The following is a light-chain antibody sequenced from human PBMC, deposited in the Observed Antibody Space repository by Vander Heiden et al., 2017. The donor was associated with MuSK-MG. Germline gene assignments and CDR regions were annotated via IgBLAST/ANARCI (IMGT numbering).Light chain of an antibody. CDR1: QSIGTN. V-gene: IGKV3D-15*01. J-gene: IGKJ5*01. CDR2: GAS. Sequence: EIVMTQSPATLSVSPGERATLACRASQSIGTNLAWYQQKPGQAPRLLIFGASPRDTGIPARFSGSGFGTEFTLTIRSLQSEDFAVYYCQQYDNWPPIIFGQGTLLDIK. CDR3: QQYDNWPPII.